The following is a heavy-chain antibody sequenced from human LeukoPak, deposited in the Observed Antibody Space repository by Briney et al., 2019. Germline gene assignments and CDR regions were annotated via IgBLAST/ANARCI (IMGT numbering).Heavy chain of an antibody. V-gene: IGHV3-21*01. CDR1: GFTFGSYS. J-gene: IGHJ4*02. Sequence: GGSLRLSCAASGFTFGSYSMNWVRQAPGKGLEWVSSISSSSGYIYYADSVKGRFTISRDNAKNSLYLQMNSLGAEDTAVYHCATGRSCTTCYLPDYWGQGTLVTVSS. D-gene: IGHD2-2*01. CDR3: ATGRSCTTCYLPDY. CDR2: ISSSSGYI.